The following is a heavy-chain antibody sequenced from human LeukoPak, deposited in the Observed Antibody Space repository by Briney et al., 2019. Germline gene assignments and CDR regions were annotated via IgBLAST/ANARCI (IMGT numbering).Heavy chain of an antibody. J-gene: IGHJ6*04. CDR1: GFTFSSYA. D-gene: IGHD2-2*01. V-gene: IGHV3-23*01. CDR3: AKDSRSTSHCYGMDV. CDR2: ISGSGGST. Sequence: PGGSLRLSCAASGFTFSSYAMSWVRQAPGKGLEWVSAISGSGGSTYYADSVKGRFTISRDNSKNTLYLQMNSLRAEGTAVYYCAKDSRSTSHCYGMDVWGKGTTVTVSS.